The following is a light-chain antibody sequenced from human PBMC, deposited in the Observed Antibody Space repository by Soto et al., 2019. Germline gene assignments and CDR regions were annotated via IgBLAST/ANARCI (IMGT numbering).Light chain of an antibody. Sequence: DIVMTQSPATLSVSPGERATLSCRATQSVNNDLAWYQQKPGQAPRLLIYAASTRATGFPARFSGSGSGTEFTLTISGLQSEDFAVYYCQQYNNWPRTFGQGTKVDIK. CDR2: AAS. CDR3: QQYNNWPRT. V-gene: IGKV3-15*01. J-gene: IGKJ1*01. CDR1: QSVNND.